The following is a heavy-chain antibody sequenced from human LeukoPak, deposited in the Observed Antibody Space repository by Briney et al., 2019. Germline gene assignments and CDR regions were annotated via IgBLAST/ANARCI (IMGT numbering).Heavy chain of an antibody. D-gene: IGHD2-2*01. CDR2: IFYSGST. J-gene: IGHJ2*01. CDR1: GDSISSYY. Sequence: SETLSLTCTVSGDSISSYYWSWIRQPPGKGLEWIGYIFYSGSTNYNPSLKSRVTISVDTSKKQFSLKLSSVTAADTAVYYCARDPVDQPYWFFDLWGRGTLVTVSS. CDR3: ARDPVDQPYWFFDL. V-gene: IGHV4-59*01.